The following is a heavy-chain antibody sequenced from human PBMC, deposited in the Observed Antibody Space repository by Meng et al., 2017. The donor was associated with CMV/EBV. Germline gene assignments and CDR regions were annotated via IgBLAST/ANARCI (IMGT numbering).Heavy chain of an antibody. CDR3: ARDNGARPGRPYYYYGMDV. Sequence: SETLSLTCTVSGGSISSSSYYWGWIRQPPGKGLEWIGSIYYSGSTYYNPSLKRRVTISVDTSKNQFSLKLSSVTAADTAVYYCARDNGARPGRPYYYYGMDVWGQGTTVTVSS. D-gene: IGHD6-6*01. V-gene: IGHV4-39*07. CDR2: IYYSGST. CDR1: GGSISSSSYY. J-gene: IGHJ6*02.